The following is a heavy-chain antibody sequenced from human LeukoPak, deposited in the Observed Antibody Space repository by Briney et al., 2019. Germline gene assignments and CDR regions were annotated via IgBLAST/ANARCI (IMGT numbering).Heavy chain of an antibody. CDR2: INHSGST. CDR1: GGSFSGYY. V-gene: IGHV4-34*01. Sequence: PSETLSLTCAVYGGSFSGYYWSWIRQPPGKGLEWSGEINHSGSTNYNPSLKSRVTISVDTSKNQFSLKLSSVTAADTAVYYCARGVMVYAINFDYWGQGTLVTVSS. CDR3: ARGVMVYAINFDY. D-gene: IGHD2-8*01. J-gene: IGHJ4*02.